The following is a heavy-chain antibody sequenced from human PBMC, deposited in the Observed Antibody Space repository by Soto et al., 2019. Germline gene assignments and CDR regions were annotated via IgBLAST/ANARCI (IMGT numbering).Heavy chain of an antibody. V-gene: IGHV1-18*04. CDR3: ARDSEGANGLGYYGMDV. CDR2: ISAYNGNT. D-gene: IGHD1-26*01. CDR1: GYTFTSYG. Sequence: QVQLVQSGAEVEKPGASVKVSCKASGYTFTSYGISWVRQAPGQGLEWMGWISAYNGNTNYAQKLQGRVTMTTDTSTSTAYMELRSLRSDDTAVYYCARDSEGANGLGYYGMDVWGQGTTVTVSS. J-gene: IGHJ6*02.